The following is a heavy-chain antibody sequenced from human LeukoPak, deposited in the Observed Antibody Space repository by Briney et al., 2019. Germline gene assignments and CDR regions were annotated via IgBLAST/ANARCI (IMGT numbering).Heavy chain of an antibody. D-gene: IGHD6-19*01. J-gene: IGHJ4*02. CDR3: ARDRRVAGTGPFDY. Sequence: GESLRLSCVASGFSFSSYTMTRVRQAPGKGLEWISSISSYSSYIHYADSVKGRFTISRDNAKNSLSLQMNRLRAEDTAVYYCARDRRVAGTGPFDYWGQGTLVTVSS. CDR2: ISSYSSYI. V-gene: IGHV3-21*01. CDR1: GFSFSSYT.